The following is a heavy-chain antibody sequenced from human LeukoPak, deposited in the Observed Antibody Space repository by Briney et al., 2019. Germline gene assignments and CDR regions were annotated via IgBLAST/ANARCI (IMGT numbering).Heavy chain of an antibody. CDR2: INPNSGGT. Sequence: ASVKVSCKASGYTFTGYYIHWVRQAPGQGLEWMGWINPNSGGTNYAQKFQDRVTMTRDTSISTAYMELSRLRSDDTAVYYCAKYSGYDQFDYWGQGTLVTVSS. J-gene: IGHJ4*02. CDR1: GYTFTGYY. V-gene: IGHV1-2*02. D-gene: IGHD5-12*01. CDR3: AKYSGYDQFDY.